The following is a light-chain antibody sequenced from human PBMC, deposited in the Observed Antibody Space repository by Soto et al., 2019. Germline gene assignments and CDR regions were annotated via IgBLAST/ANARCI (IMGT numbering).Light chain of an antibody. CDR2: KAS. J-gene: IGKJ2*01. V-gene: IGKV1-5*03. CDR3: HQYNTYTYT. CDR1: QSISSW. Sequence: DLQMTQSPSTLSASVGDRVTITCRASQSISSWLAWYQQKPGKAPKLLIYKASSLQSGVPSRFSGSGSGTEFTLPISSLQPDDFATYYCHQYNTYTYTFGQGTKLEIK.